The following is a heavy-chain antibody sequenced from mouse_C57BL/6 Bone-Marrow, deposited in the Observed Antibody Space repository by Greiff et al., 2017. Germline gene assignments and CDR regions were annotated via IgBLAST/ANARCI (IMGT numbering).Heavy chain of an antibody. Sequence: QVQLQQPGAELVKPGASVKMSCKASGYTFTSYWITWVKQRPGQGLEWIGDIYPGSGRNNYNEKFKRKATLTVDTSSSTAYMKLSSLTSEDSSFYYCARPYYINYWYFDVWGTGTTGTVSS. J-gene: IGHJ1*03. CDR1: GYTFTSYW. D-gene: IGHD2-5*01. CDR2: IYPGSGRN. V-gene: IGHV1-55*01. CDR3: ARPYYINYWYFDV.